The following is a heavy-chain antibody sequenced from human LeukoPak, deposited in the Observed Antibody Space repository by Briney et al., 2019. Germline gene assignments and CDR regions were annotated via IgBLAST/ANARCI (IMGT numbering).Heavy chain of an antibody. D-gene: IGHD3-22*01. CDR1: GDSINSLDL. CDR2: MYLSGPT. J-gene: IGHJ4*02. Sequence: TPSETLSLTCTVSGDSINSLDLWSWVRQPPGKGLEWIGEMYLSGPTHSNPSVKSRVTISIDKSKNQFFLNLSSVTAADTAVYYCAGLVGRYSSGLYYYYFDYWGQGTLVTVSS. V-gene: IGHV4-4*02. CDR3: AGLVGRYSSGLYYYYFDY.